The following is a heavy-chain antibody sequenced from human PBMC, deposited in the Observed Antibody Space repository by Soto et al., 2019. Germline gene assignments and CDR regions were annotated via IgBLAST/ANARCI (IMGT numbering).Heavy chain of an antibody. V-gene: IGHV3-23*01. J-gene: IGHJ4*02. D-gene: IGHD3-10*01. CDR2: ISGSGGST. CDR3: AKGRLLWFGELSSDFDY. CDR1: GFTFSSYA. Sequence: GGSLRLSCAASGFTFSSYAMSWVRQAPGKGLEWVSAISGSGGSTYYADSVKGRFTISRDNSKNTLYLQMNSLRAEDTAVYYCAKGRLLWFGELSSDFDYWGQGTLVTVSS.